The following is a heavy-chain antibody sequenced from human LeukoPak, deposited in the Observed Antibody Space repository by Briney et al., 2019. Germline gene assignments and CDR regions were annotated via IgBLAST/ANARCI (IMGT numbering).Heavy chain of an antibody. CDR3: AKDTYSSSWTPPIYFDY. D-gene: IGHD6-13*01. J-gene: IGHJ4*02. CDR1: GFTFRRYA. CDR2: NNDSADNT. Sequence: GSLRPPCAASGFTFRRYAMSWVRQSPGKGLEWVSANNDSADNTYYADSVKGRFTISRDNSKNTLYLRMNSLRAEDTAVYYCAKDTYSSSWTPPIYFDYWGQGTLVTVSS. V-gene: IGHV3-23*01.